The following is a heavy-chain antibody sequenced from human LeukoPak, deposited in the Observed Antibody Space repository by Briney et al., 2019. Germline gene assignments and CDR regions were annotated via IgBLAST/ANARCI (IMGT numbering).Heavy chain of an antibody. J-gene: IGHJ5*02. CDR2: IYYSGST. CDR1: GGSISSGGYY. D-gene: IGHD2-2*01. Sequence: SQTLSLTCTVSGGSISSGGYYWSWIRQHPGKGLEWIGYIYYSGSTYYNPSLKSRVTISVDTSKNQFSLKLSSVTAADTAVYYCARSGGGYVVVVPAAPGHWFDPWGQGTPVTVPS. V-gene: IGHV4-31*03. CDR3: ARSGGGYVVVVPAAPGHWFDP.